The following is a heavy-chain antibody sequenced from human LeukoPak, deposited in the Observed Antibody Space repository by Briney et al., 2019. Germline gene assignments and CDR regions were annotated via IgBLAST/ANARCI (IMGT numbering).Heavy chain of an antibody. CDR2: ISGST. Sequence: GGSLRLSCAASGFTFSTYAMSWVCQAPGKGLEWVSGISGSTYYADSVKGRFTISRDNSKNTLYLQMNSLRAEDTAVYYCAKDFSTVTLGYFDSWGQGTLVTVSS. V-gene: IGHV3-23*01. CDR1: GFTFSTYA. CDR3: AKDFSTVTLGYFDS. D-gene: IGHD4-17*01. J-gene: IGHJ4*02.